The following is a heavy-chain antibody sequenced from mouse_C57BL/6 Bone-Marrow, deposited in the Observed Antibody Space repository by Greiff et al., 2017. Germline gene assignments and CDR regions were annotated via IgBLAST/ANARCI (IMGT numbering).Heavy chain of an antibody. CDR2: IYPRSGNT. D-gene: IGHD1-1*01. J-gene: IGHJ1*03. CDR1: GYTFTSYG. CDR3: ARRYYGSSYPSWYFDV. Sequence: VKLMESGAELARPGASVKLSCKASGYTFTSYGISWVKQRTGQGLEWIGEIYPRSGNTYYNEKFKGKATLTADKSSSTAYMELRSLTSEDSAVYFCARRYYGSSYPSWYFDVWGTGTTVTVSS. V-gene: IGHV1-81*01.